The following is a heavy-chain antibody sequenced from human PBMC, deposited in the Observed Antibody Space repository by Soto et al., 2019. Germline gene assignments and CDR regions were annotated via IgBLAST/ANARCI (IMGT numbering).Heavy chain of an antibody. V-gene: IGHV1-46*03. J-gene: IGHJ4*02. CDR2: IIPSGGTT. Sequence: ASVKVSCKASGGTFSSYAISWVRQAPGQGLEWMGIIIPSGGTTNYAQKFQGRVTMTRDTSTSTVYMELSSLRSEDTAVYYCARERHCSGGSCYYFDYWGQGTLVTVSS. CDR3: ARERHCSGGSCYYFDY. CDR1: GGTFSSYA. D-gene: IGHD2-15*01.